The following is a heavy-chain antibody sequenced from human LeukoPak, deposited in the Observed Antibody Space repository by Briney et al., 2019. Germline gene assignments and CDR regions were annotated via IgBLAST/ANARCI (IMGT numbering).Heavy chain of an antibody. Sequence: ASVKVSCKASGYTFTSYDINWVRQATGQGLEWMGWMNPNSGNTGYAQKFQGRVTMTRNTSISTAYMELSSLRSEDTAVYYCARGQGDYYDSSGYGFDPWGQGTLVTVSS. CDR1: GYTFTSYD. CDR2: MNPNSGNT. J-gene: IGHJ5*02. D-gene: IGHD3-22*01. CDR3: ARGQGDYYDSSGYGFDP. V-gene: IGHV1-8*01.